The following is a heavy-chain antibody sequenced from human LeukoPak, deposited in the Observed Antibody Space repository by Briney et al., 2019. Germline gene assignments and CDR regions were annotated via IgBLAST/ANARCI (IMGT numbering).Heavy chain of an antibody. CDR1: GFTFSDYY. Sequence: GGSLRLSCAASGFTFSDYYMSWFRQAPGKGPEWISYISSPGTTIFYADSVKGRFTTSKDNAKSSLYLQMNSLRAEDTAVYYCARESPYYYGAGSYYLSYWGQGTLVTVSS. J-gene: IGHJ4*02. CDR2: ISSPGTTI. D-gene: IGHD3-10*01. V-gene: IGHV3-11*01. CDR3: ARESPYYYGAGSYYLSY.